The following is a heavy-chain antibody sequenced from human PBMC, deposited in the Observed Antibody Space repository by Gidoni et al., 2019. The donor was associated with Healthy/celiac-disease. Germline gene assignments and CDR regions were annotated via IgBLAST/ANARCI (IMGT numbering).Heavy chain of an antibody. D-gene: IGHD1-1*01. CDR3: AKAASGELEAFDI. CDR2: ISGSGGST. Sequence: EVQLLESGGGLVQPGGSLRLSCAASGFPFSSFAMSWVVHAPGTGLEWVSAISGSGGSTYYADSVKGRFTISRDNSKNTLYLQMNSLRAEDTAVYYCAKAASGELEAFDIWGQGTMVTVSS. CDR1: GFPFSSFA. V-gene: IGHV3-23*01. J-gene: IGHJ3*02.